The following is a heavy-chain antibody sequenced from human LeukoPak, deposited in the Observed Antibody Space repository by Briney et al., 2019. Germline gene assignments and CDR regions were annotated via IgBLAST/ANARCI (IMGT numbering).Heavy chain of an antibody. D-gene: IGHD2-15*01. CDR3: ARDRSMVVARPDY. Sequence: ASVKVSCKASGYTFTGYYMHWVRQAPGQGLEWMGWISAYNDNTNYAQKFQGRVTMTTDTSTNTAYMELRSLRFDDTAVYYCARDRSMVVARPDYWGQGTLVTVSS. V-gene: IGHV1-18*04. CDR2: ISAYNDNT. CDR1: GYTFTGYY. J-gene: IGHJ4*02.